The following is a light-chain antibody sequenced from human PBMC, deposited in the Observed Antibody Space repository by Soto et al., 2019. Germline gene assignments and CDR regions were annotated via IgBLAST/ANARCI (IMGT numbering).Light chain of an antibody. CDR2: GAS. Sequence: EIVMTQSPATLSVSPGERATLSCRASQSVSSNLAWYQQNPGQAPRLLIYGASTRATGIPARFSGSGSGTEFTLTISSLQSEDFAVYYCQQYNNAYTFGQGTKLEIK. J-gene: IGKJ2*01. V-gene: IGKV3-15*01. CDR3: QQYNNAYT. CDR1: QSVSSN.